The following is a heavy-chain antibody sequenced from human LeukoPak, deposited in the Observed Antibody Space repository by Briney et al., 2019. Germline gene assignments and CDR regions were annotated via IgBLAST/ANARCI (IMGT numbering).Heavy chain of an antibody. CDR1: GFTFSSYS. D-gene: IGHD3-3*01. V-gene: IGHV3-21*01. CDR2: ISSSSSYI. J-gene: IGHJ4*02. CDR3: TRMDYDFWSGYPFDY. Sequence: GGSLRLSCAASGFTFSSYSMNWVRQAPGKGLEWVSSISSSSSYIYYADSVKGRFTISRDNAKNSLYLQMNSLRAEDTAVYYCTRMDYDFWSGYPFDYWGQGTLVTVSS.